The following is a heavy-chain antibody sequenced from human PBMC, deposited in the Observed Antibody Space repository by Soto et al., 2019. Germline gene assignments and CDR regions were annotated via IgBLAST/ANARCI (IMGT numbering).Heavy chain of an antibody. J-gene: IGHJ5*02. CDR3: ARCLYDFWSGYYTGPTANWFDP. Sequence: PSETLSLTCTVSGGSISSGGYYWSWIRQHPGKGLEWIGYIYYSGSTYYNPSLKSRVTISVDTSKNQFSLKLSSVTAADTAVYYCARCLYDFWSGYYTGPTANWFDPWGQGTLVTVSS. CDR1: GGSISSGGYY. V-gene: IGHV4-31*03. D-gene: IGHD3-3*01. CDR2: IYYSGST.